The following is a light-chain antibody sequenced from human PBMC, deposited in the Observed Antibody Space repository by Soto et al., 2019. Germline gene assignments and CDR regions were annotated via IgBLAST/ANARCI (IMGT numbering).Light chain of an antibody. CDR3: EQYGSAPLT. J-gene: IGKJ4*01. Sequence: EIVLTQSPGTLSLSPGERATLSCRASQSVTSTYLAWYQQKPGQAPRLLIYGASNRATGIPDRFTGSGSGTAFTLTISRLEPEEFAVDYCEQYGSAPLTFGGGTKVEI. CDR2: GAS. CDR1: QSVTSTY. V-gene: IGKV3-20*01.